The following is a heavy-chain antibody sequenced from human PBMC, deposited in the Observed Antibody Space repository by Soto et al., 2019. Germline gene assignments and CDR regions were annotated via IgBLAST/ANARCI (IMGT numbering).Heavy chain of an antibody. Sequence: EVRLLESGGGLVKPGGSLRLSCATSGLTFSNYAMSWVRQAPGGGLEWVSSMSGSSSTTYYADSVRGRFTISRDRSKNTLYLQMSSLRAEDTALYYCASSLGATHGFWGQGTLVNVSS. D-gene: IGHD1-26*01. V-gene: IGHV3-23*01. CDR3: ASSLGATHGF. J-gene: IGHJ4*02. CDR2: MSGSSSTT. CDR1: GLTFSNYA.